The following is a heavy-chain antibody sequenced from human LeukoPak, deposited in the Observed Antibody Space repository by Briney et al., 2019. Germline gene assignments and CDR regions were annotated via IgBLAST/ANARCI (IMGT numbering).Heavy chain of an antibody. J-gene: IGHJ4*02. D-gene: IGHD2-2*01. CDR3: AGHSSGGYCSSTSCYRFDY. CDR2: IYYSGST. CDR1: GGSISSSSYY. Sequence: PSETLSLTCTVSGGSISSSSYYWGWIRQPPGKGLEWIGSIYYSGSTYYNPSLKSRVTISVDTSKNQFSLKLSSVTAADTAVYYCAGHSSGGYCSSTSCYRFDYWGQGTLVTVSS. V-gene: IGHV4-39*01.